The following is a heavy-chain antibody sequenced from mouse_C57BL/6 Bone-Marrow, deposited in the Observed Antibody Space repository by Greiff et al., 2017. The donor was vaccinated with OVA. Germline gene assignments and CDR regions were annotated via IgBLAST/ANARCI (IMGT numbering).Heavy chain of an antibody. Sequence: QVQLQQSGAELVRPGASVKLSCKASGYTFTSYGISWVKQSPGKGLEWIGEIYPRSGHTYYNEKFKGKATLTADKSSITAYMELRNLTSDDSAVYFCARWGSSGDYWGQGTTLTVSS. D-gene: IGHD3-2*02. CDR1: GYTFTSYG. V-gene: IGHV1-81*01. CDR3: ARWGSSGDY. CDR2: IYPRSGHT. J-gene: IGHJ2*01.